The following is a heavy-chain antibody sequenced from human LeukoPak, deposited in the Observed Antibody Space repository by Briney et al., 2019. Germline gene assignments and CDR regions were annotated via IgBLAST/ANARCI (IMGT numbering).Heavy chain of an antibody. CDR3: ARDGRYTYGSNLLDC. CDR1: RDSVSNNTW. Sequence: PSETLSLTCDVSRDSVSNNTWWAWVRQPPGKGLEWIGEIYHTGFTRYNPSLESRVTMSVDKSKNQFSLSLSSVTAADTAVYFCARDGRYTYGSNLLDCWGQGTLVTVSS. CDR2: IYHTGFT. J-gene: IGHJ4*02. V-gene: IGHV4/OR15-8*01. D-gene: IGHD4/OR15-4a*01.